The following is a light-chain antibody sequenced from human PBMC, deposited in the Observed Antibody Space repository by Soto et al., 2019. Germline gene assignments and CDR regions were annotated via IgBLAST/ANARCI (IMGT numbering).Light chain of an antibody. CDR1: SSDVGGYNY. J-gene: IGLJ3*02. CDR2: DVS. V-gene: IGLV2-11*01. CDR3: CSSAGSYSWV. Sequence: QSALTQPRSVSGSPGQSVTISCTGTSSDVGGYNYVSWYQQHPGKAPKLMIYDVSKRPSGVPDRFSGSKSGNTASLTISGLQAEDEAHYYCCSSAGSYSWVFGGGTKLTVL.